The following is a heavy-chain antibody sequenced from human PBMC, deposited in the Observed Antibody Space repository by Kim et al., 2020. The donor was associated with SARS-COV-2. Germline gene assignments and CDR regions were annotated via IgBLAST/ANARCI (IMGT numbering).Heavy chain of an antibody. D-gene: IGHD3-9*01. J-gene: IGHJ6*02. CDR1: GGSISSYY. CDR3: ARAENDILTGYPYGMDV. Sequence: SETLSLTCTVSGGSISSYYWSWIRQPPGKGLEWIGYIYYSGSTNYNPSLKSRVTISVDTSKNQFSLKLSSVTAADTAVYYCARAENDILTGYPYGMDVWGQGTTVTVSS. CDR2: IYYSGST. V-gene: IGHV4-59*13.